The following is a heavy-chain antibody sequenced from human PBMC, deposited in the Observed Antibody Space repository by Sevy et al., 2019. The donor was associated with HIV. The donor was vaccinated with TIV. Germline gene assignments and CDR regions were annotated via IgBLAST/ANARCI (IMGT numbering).Heavy chain of an antibody. Sequence: GGSLRRSCEASGFTFSKYSMSWVRQAPGKGLEWVSTFSFGCGRINYADSVKGRFTISRDDSKNTLYLQMNSLRAEDTAVYYCAREGCTKPQDYWGQGTLVTVSS. D-gene: IGHD2-8*01. CDR2: FSFGCGRI. J-gene: IGHJ4*02. CDR3: AREGCTKPQDY. V-gene: IGHV3-23*01. CDR1: GFTFSKYS.